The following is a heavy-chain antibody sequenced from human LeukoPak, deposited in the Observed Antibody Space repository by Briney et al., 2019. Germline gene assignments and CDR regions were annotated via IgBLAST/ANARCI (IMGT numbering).Heavy chain of an antibody. CDR3: AKEGEGIAAAGTSFLFAGGTNNWFDP. V-gene: IGHV3-30*02. J-gene: IGHJ5*02. CDR1: GFTFSSYG. D-gene: IGHD6-13*01. Sequence: PGGSLRLSCAASGFTFSSYGRHGLGQAPGKGLEGLAFIRYDESNNYYADSVRGRFTISRDISTNTLYLQLNSLSAEDTAVSYCAKEGEGIAAAGTSFLFAGGTNNWFDPWGQGTLVTVSS. CDR2: IRYDESNN.